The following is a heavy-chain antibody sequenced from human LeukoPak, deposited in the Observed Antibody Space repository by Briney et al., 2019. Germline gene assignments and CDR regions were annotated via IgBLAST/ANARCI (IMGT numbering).Heavy chain of an antibody. CDR2: IGTAGDT. J-gene: IGHJ3*02. D-gene: IGHD2-2*01. Sequence: GGSLRLSCAASGFTFSSYDMHWVRQATGKGLEWVSAIGTAGDTYYPGSVKGRFTISGENAKNSLYLQMNSLRAGDTAVYYCARRSYCSSTSCSDAFDIWGQGTMVTVSS. V-gene: IGHV3-13*01. CDR3: ARRSYCSSTSCSDAFDI. CDR1: GFTFSSYD.